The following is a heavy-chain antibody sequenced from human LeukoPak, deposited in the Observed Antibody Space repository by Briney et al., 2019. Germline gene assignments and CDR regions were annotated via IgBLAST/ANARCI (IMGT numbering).Heavy chain of an antibody. CDR2: ISYDGSNK. D-gene: IGHD6-19*01. CDR3: AKFSGNPIAVDY. CDR1: GFTFSSYA. J-gene: IGHJ4*02. V-gene: IGHV3-30*18. Sequence: QPGGSLRLSCAASGFTFSSYAMHWVRQAPGKGLEWVAVISYDGSNKYYADSVKGRFTISRDNSKNTLYLQMNSLRAEDTAVYYCAKFSGNPIAVDYWGQGTLVTVSS.